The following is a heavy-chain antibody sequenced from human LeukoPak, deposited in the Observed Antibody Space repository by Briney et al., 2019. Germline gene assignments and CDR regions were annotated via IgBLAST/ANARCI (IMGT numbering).Heavy chain of an antibody. Sequence: GGSLRLSCAASGFTFSSYAMHWVRQAPGKGLERVAVISYDGSNKYYADSVKGRFTISRDNSKNTLYLQMNSLRAEDTAVYYCARDGWRVNGMDVWGQGTTVTVSS. V-gene: IGHV3-30-3*01. CDR2: ISYDGSNK. CDR3: ARDGWRVNGMDV. D-gene: IGHD6-19*01. J-gene: IGHJ6*02. CDR1: GFTFSSYA.